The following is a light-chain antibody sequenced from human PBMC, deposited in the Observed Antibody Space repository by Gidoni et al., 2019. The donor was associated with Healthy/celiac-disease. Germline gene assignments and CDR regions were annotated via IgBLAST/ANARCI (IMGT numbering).Light chain of an antibody. Sequence: EIVFTQSPATLSLSTGERATLSCRASQSVSSYLAWYQQKPGKAPRLLIYDASNRATGIPARFSGSGSGKDFTLTISRLEPEDFAVYYCQQRSSSLTFGGGTKVEIK. CDR1: QSVSSY. CDR2: DAS. CDR3: QQRSSSLT. V-gene: IGKV3-11*01. J-gene: IGKJ4*01.